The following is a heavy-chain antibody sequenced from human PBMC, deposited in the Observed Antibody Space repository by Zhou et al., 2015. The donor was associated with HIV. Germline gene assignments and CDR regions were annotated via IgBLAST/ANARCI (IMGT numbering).Heavy chain of an antibody. D-gene: IGHD3-22*01. CDR2: IKSSGGSI. CDR1: GSSLSDYY. Sequence: QVQLVQSGAEVKKTGASVKVSCKASGSSLSDYYMHWVRQAPGQGLEWMGIIKSSGGSINYAQKFQGRVTMTRDTSTSTIYMEVSSLRSEDTAVYFCARDRYYYDSSGYYYSNWFDPWGQGTLVTVSS. V-gene: IGHV1-46*01. J-gene: IGHJ5*02. CDR3: ARDRYYYDSSGYYYSNWFDP.